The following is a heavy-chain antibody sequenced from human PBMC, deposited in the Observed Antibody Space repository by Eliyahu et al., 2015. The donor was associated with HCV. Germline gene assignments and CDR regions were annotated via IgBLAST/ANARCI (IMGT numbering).Heavy chain of an antibody. CDR1: GGSVXSGTYY. D-gene: IGHD4-17*01. V-gene: IGHV4-61*01. J-gene: IGHJ6*02. Sequence: QVQLQESGPGLVKPSETLSLTCSVSGGSVXSGTYYWNWIRQPPGKGLEWIGNIYYSGSTNYNPSLKSRVAISVDTSKNQFSLTLSSVIAADTAVYYCARDYDTSVSHYYGMDVWGQGTTVTVSS. CDR2: IYYSGST. CDR3: ARDYDTSVSHYYGMDV.